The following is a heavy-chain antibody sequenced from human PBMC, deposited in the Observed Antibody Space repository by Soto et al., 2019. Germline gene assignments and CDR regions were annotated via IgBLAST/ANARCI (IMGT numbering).Heavy chain of an antibody. D-gene: IGHD3-9*01. J-gene: IGHJ4*02. CDR1: GFTFSDYY. CDR3: ARDRGYDILTGYSYYFDY. Sequence: QVQLVESGGGLVKPGGSLRLSCAASGFTFSDYYMSWIRQAPGKGLEWVSYISSSSSYTNYADSVKGRFTISRDNAKNSLYLQMNSLRAEDTAVYYCARDRGYDILTGYSYYFDYWGQGTLVTVSS. V-gene: IGHV3-11*06. CDR2: ISSSSSYT.